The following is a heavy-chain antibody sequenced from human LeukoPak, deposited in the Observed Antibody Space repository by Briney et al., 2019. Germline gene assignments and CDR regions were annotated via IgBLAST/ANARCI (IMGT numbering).Heavy chain of an antibody. CDR2: IWYDGSNK. J-gene: IGHJ4*02. CDR3: ASASRGGTRHYFDY. V-gene: IGHV3-33*01. Sequence: GRSLRLSCAASGFTFSSYGMHWVRQAPGKGLEWVAVIWYDGSNKYYADSVKGRFTISRDNSKNTLYLQMNSLRAEDTDVYYCASASRGGTRHYFDYWGQGTLVTVSS. D-gene: IGHD6-19*01. CDR1: GFTFSSYG.